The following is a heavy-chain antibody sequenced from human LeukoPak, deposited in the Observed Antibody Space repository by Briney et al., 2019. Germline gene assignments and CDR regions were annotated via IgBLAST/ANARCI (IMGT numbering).Heavy chain of an antibody. V-gene: IGHV3-33*06. CDR2: IWYDGSNK. CDR3: AKEGDSSGYGNYYFDY. J-gene: IGHJ4*02. D-gene: IGHD3-22*01. Sequence: GGSLRLSCAASGFTFSSYGMHWVRQAPGKGLEWVAVIWYDGSNKYYPDSVQGRFTISRDNSKNTLYLQVNSLRAEDTAVYYCAKEGDSSGYGNYYFDYWGQGTLVTVSS. CDR1: GFTFSSYG.